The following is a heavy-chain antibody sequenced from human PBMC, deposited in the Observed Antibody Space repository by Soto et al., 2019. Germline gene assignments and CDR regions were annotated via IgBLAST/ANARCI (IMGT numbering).Heavy chain of an antibody. CDR3: ARSVTMIVVGPGY. D-gene: IGHD3-22*01. J-gene: IGHJ4*02. CDR1: GFTFSSYG. V-gene: IGHV3-33*01. CDR2: IWYDGSNK. Sequence: QVQLVESGGGGGQPGRSLRLCCAASGFTFSSYGMHWVLQAPGKGMEWVAGIWYDGSNKYYADSVKGRVTIYRDNSKITLYLQMNSLRAEDTAVYYCARSVTMIVVGPGYWGQGNLGTVSS.